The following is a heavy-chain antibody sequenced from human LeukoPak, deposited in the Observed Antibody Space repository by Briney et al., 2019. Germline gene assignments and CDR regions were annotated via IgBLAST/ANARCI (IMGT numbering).Heavy chain of an antibody. CDR2: ISAYNGNT. D-gene: IGHD3-10*01. Sequence: ASVKVSCKASGYTFTSYGISWVRQAPGQGLEWMGWISAYNGNTNYAQKLQGRVTMTTDTSTSTAYMELRSLRSDDTAVYYCAGGSRYDGSGDNFDYWGQGTLVTVSS. J-gene: IGHJ4*02. CDR1: GYTFTSYG. V-gene: IGHV1-18*01. CDR3: AGGSRYDGSGDNFDY.